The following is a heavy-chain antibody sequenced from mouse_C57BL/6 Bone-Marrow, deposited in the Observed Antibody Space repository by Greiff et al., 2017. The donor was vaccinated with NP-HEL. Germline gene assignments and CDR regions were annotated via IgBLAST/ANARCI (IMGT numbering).Heavy chain of an antibody. J-gene: IGHJ4*01. CDR2: INYDSILA. V-gene: IGHV5-16*01. Sequence: EVNVVESEGGLVQPSSSMKLSCTTCLLSSPYSYISCFLHIPEQGLDWVANINYDSILAYSLDSLKSRFIISRDNATNILYLQMSSLKSEDTATYYCAREGGLRRRTYAMDYWGQGNSVTVS. D-gene: IGHD2-4*01. CDR3: AREGGLRRRTYAMDY. CDR1: LLSSPYSY.